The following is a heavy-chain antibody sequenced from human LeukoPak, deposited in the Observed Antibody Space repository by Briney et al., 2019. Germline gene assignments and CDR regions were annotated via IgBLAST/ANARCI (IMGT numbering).Heavy chain of an antibody. Sequence: GASVKVSCKVSGYTLTELSMHWVRQAPGKGLEWMGGFDPEDGETIYAQKFQGRVTMTEDTSTDTAYMELSSLRSEDTAVYYCAKAFSAAGSFDWFDPWGQGTLVTVSS. D-gene: IGHD6-13*01. J-gene: IGHJ5*02. V-gene: IGHV1-24*01. CDR3: AKAFSAAGSFDWFDP. CDR1: GYTLTELS. CDR2: FDPEDGET.